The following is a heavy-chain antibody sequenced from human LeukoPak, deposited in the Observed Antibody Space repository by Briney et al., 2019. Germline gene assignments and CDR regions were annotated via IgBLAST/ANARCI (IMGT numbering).Heavy chain of an antibody. CDR2: ISSSSSYI. CDR3: AREYLYDSSGFLNWFDP. CDR1: GFTFSSYS. J-gene: IGHJ5*02. D-gene: IGHD3-22*01. Sequence: GGSLRLSCAASGFTFSSYSMNWVRQAPGKGLEWVSSISSSSSYIYYADSVKGRFTISRDNAKNSLYLQMNSLRAEDTAVYYCAREYLYDSSGFLNWFDPWGQGTLATVSS. V-gene: IGHV3-21*04.